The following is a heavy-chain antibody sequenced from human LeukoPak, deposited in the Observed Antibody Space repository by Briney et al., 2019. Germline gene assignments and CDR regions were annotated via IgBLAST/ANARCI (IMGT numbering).Heavy chain of an antibody. CDR3: ATRNGRANLLGDSLHI. CDR1: GYSFPLYC. CDR2: IYPGDSNV. J-gene: IGHJ3*02. D-gene: IGHD4/OR15-4a*01. V-gene: IGHV5-51*01. Sequence: GESLKISCMGSGYSFPLYCIALMRQMPGKGLEWMGIIYPGDSNVRYSPSFQGQVTISADKSVTTAYLQWSSLKASDTAMYFCATRNGRANLLGDSLHIWGQGTMVTVSS.